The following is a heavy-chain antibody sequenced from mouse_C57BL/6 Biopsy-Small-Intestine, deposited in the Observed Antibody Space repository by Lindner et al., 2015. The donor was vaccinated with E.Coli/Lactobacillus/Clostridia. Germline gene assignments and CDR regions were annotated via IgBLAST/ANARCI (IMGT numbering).Heavy chain of an antibody. CDR1: GYTFTGYW. J-gene: IGHJ2*01. V-gene: IGHV1-9*01. Sequence: VQLQESGAELMKPGASVKFSCKATGYTFTGYWIEWVKQRPGHGLEWIGAILPGSGSTDCNEKFKGKATFTADTSSNTAYMQLSSLTTEDSVIYYCVRRGYYYGSGGFFDYWSQGTTLTVSS. D-gene: IGHD1-1*01. CDR3: VRRGYYYGSGGFFDY. CDR2: ILPGSGST.